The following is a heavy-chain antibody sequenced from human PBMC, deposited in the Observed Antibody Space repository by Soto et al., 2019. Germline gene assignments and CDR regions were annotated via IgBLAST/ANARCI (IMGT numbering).Heavy chain of an antibody. CDR2: MFYGVST. CDR3: ARLPSRHLVDY. J-gene: IGHJ4*02. CDR1: GSSINSSDYY. Sequence: SETLSLTCTVSGSSINSSDYYWGWIRQPPGKGLEWIGSMFYGVSTYYNPSLKSRVTVSVDTSKNQFSLNLRSVTAADTAVYYCARLPSRHLVDYWGQGTLVTVSS. V-gene: IGHV4-39*01. D-gene: IGHD3-3*02.